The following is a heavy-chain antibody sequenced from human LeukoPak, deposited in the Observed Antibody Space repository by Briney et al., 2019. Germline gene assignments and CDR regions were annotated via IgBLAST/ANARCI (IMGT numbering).Heavy chain of an antibody. D-gene: IGHD6-13*01. CDR3: ARPRIAATGTGWFDP. CDR1: GGSISSSNYY. V-gene: IGHV4-39*01. Sequence: SETLSLTCTVSGGSISSSNYYWGWIRQPPGKGLEWIGSIYYSGSTYYNPSLKSRVTISVDTSKNQFSLKLSSVTAADTAVYYWARPRIAATGTGWFDPWGQGTLVTVSS. J-gene: IGHJ5*02. CDR2: IYYSGST.